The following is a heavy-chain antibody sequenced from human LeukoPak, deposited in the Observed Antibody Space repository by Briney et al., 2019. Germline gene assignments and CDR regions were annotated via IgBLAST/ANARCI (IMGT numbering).Heavy chain of an antibody. CDR3: ARALDYYDSSGYYSYYYYMDV. V-gene: IGHV4-39*01. Sequence: SETLSLTCTVSGGSISSSPYDWGWIRQPPGKGLEWIGSIYYSGTTYYNPSLKSRVTISVDTSKNQFSLKLSSVTAADTAVYYCARALDYYDSSGYYSYYYYMDVWGKGTTVTVSS. CDR1: GGSISSSPYD. CDR2: IYYSGTT. J-gene: IGHJ6*03. D-gene: IGHD3-22*01.